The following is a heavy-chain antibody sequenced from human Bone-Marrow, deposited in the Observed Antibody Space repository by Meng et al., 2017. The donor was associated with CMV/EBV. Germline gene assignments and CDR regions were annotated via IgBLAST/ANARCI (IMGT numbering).Heavy chain of an antibody. CDR3: ARGRRGILKSFGVVTPQWVPFDY. J-gene: IGHJ4*02. CDR1: GYSISSGYY. V-gene: IGHV4-38-2*02. D-gene: IGHD3-3*01. CDR2: MYYSGST. Sequence: SETLSLTCTVSGYSISSGYYWGWIRQPPRKGLEWIGSMYYSGSTYYNPSLKSRVTISVDTSKNQFSLKLSSVTAADTAVYYCARGRRGILKSFGVVTPQWVPFDYWGQGTLVTVSS.